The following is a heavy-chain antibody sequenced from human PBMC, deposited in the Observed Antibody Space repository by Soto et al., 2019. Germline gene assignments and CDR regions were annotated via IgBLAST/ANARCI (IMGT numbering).Heavy chain of an antibody. D-gene: IGHD4-17*01. CDR2: VYYTGTT. CDR1: GGSIGSYH. V-gene: IGHV4-59*01. Sequence: PSETLSLTCTVSGGSIGSYHWSWVRQPPGKGLEWIASVYYTGTTNYNPSLGSRVTISIDAPGNRFSMEITSVTAADTAIYYCARDTVLTGMFDFWGQGTMVTVSS. CDR3: ARDTVLTGMFDF. J-gene: IGHJ4*02.